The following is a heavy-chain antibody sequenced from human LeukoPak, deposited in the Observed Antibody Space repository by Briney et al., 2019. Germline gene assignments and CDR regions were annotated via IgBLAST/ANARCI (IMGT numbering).Heavy chain of an antibody. J-gene: IGHJ4*02. Sequence: KASETLSLTCAVYGGSFSGYYWSWIRQPPGKGLEWIGEISHSGSTNYNPSLKSRVTISVDTSKNQFSLKLSSVTAADTAVYYCARGSPPYDYVWGSYRYYFDYWGQGTLVTVSS. D-gene: IGHD3-16*02. CDR1: GGSFSGYY. V-gene: IGHV4-34*01. CDR3: ARGSPPYDYVWGSYRYYFDY. CDR2: ISHSGST.